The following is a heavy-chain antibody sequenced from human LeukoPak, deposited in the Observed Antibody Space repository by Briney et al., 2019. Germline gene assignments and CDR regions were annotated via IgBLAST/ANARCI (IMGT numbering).Heavy chain of an antibody. CDR3: ARGAIWSGYWDY. Sequence: ASVKVSCKASGYTFTSYDINWVRQATGQGLEWMGWMNPNSGNTGYAQKFQGRVTRTRNTSMSTAYMELSSLRSEDTAVYYCARGAIWSGYWDYWGQGTLVTVSS. J-gene: IGHJ4*02. V-gene: IGHV1-8*01. CDR2: MNPNSGNT. CDR1: GYTFTSYD. D-gene: IGHD3-3*01.